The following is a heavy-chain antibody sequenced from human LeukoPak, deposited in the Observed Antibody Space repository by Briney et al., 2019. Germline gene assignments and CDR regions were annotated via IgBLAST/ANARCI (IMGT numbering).Heavy chain of an antibody. CDR2: ISAYNGNT. Sequence: ASVKVSRKASGYTFTSYGISWVRQAPGQGLEWMGWISAYNGNTNYAQKPQGRVTMTTDTSTSTAYMELRSQRSDDTAVYYCARDRPDYYVSSGYDNWFDPWGQGTLVTVSS. D-gene: IGHD3-22*01. CDR3: ARDRPDYYVSSGYDNWFDP. J-gene: IGHJ5*02. V-gene: IGHV1-18*01. CDR1: GYTFTSYG.